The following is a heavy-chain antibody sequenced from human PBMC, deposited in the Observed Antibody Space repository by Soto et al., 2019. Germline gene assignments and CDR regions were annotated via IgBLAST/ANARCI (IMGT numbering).Heavy chain of an antibody. CDR2: ISGSGGKT. D-gene: IGHD3-16*01. Sequence: VQLLESGGGLVQPGGSLRLSCAASGFTFSSYAMSWVRQAPGKGLEWVSGISGSGGKTYYADPVKGRFSISRDNSKNTLYLQMNSLRAEDTAVYYCAKGGGDYSGPWGYWGQGTLVTVSS. V-gene: IGHV3-23*01. CDR1: GFTFSSYA. CDR3: AKGGGDYSGPWGY. J-gene: IGHJ4*02.